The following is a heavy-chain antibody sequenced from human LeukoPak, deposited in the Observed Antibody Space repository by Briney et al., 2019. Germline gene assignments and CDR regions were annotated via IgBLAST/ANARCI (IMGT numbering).Heavy chain of an antibody. J-gene: IGHJ4*02. Sequence: ASVKVSRKASGGTFSSYAISWVRQAPGQGLEWMGRIIPIFGTANYAQKFQGRVTITTDESTSTAYMELSSLRSEDTAVYYCARDEDTAMDYWGQGTLVTVSS. V-gene: IGHV1-69*05. CDR2: IIPIFGTA. CDR3: ARDEDTAMDY. D-gene: IGHD5-18*01. CDR1: GGTFSSYA.